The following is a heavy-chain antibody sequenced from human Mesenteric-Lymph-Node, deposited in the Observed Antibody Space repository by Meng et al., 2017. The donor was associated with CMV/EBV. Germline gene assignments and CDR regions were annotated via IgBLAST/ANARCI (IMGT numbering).Heavy chain of an antibody. CDR1: GFTFSSYK. V-gene: IGHV3-69-1*02. D-gene: IGHD2-15*01. Sequence: GESLKISCAASGFTFSSYKMNWVRQAPGKGLELISHISTNNYQSYAVSVMGRFIISRDNAKNSLYLQMNSLRVEDTAIYCCARAPEGKTGGDVWGQGTMVTVSS. CDR2: ISTNNYQ. J-gene: IGHJ3*01. CDR3: ARAPEGKTGGDV.